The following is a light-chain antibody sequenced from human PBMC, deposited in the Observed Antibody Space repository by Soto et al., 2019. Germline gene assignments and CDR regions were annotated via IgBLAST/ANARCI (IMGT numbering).Light chain of an antibody. CDR3: AAWDDSLNAGV. CDR1: SSNIGSNT. CDR2: SNN. V-gene: IGLV1-44*01. Sequence: QLVLTQPPSASGTPGQRVTISCSGSSSNIGSNTVNWYQQLPGTAPKLLIYSNNQRPSGVPDRFSGSKSGTSASLAISGLKSEDEADYYCAAWDDSLNAGVFGGGTKVTVL. J-gene: IGLJ3*02.